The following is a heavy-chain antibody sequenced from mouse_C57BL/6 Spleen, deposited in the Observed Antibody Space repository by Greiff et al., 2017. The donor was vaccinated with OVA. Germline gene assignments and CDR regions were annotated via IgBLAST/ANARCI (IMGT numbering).Heavy chain of an antibody. CDR1: GYTFTEYT. D-gene: IGHD1-1*01. CDR2: FYTGSGSI. V-gene: IGHV1-62-2*01. CDR3: ARPGGSSPYWYFDV. J-gene: IGHJ1*03. Sequence: QVQLKQSGAELVKPGASVKLSCTASGYTFTEYTIHWVKQRSGQGLEWIGWFYTGSGSIKYNEKFKDKATLTADKSSSTVYMELSKLTSEDSAVYCRARPGGSSPYWYFDVWGTGTTVTVSS.